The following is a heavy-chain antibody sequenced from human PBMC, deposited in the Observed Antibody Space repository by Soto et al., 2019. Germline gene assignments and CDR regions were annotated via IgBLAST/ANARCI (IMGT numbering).Heavy chain of an antibody. V-gene: IGHV3-23*01. J-gene: IGHJ4*02. CDR3: ARWSYLDY. D-gene: IGHD3-3*01. CDR2: ISGSDGKT. CDR1: GFSFGSYA. Sequence: PGGSLRLSCAASGFSFGSYALSWVRQAPGKGLEWVSTISGSDGKTFYADSVKGRFSISRDTSQSTLYLQMNSLRVDDTAMYYCARWSYLDYWGQGTRVTVSS.